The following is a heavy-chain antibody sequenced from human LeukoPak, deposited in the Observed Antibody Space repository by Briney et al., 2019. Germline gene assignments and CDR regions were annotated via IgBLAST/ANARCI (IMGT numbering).Heavy chain of an antibody. V-gene: IGHV1-2*02. J-gene: IGHJ4*02. Sequence: ASVKVSCKASGYTFTDYYMHWVRQAPGQGFEWMGWINPNDGDTNYAQKFQGRVAMTRDTSISTAHMEVSRLRSDDAAVYYCARANFLYCSSTTCLFDYWGQGTLVTVSS. D-gene: IGHD2-2*01. CDR2: INPNDGDT. CDR3: ARANFLYCSSTTCLFDY. CDR1: GYTFTDYY.